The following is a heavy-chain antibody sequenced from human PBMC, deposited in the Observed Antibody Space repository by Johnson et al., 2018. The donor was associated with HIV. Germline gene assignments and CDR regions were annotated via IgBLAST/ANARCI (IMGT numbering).Heavy chain of an antibody. CDR2: IRQDGSEK. CDR1: GFTFSTYW. D-gene: IGHD2-21*01. V-gene: IGHV3-7*05. J-gene: IGHJ3*02. Sequence: VQLMESGGGLVQPGGSLRLSCAASGFTFSTYWMTWVRQAPGKGLGWVASIRQDGSEKYYVDSVKGRFTISRDNAKNSLYLQMNSLRAEDTAGYYGASSQGSGEGAFDIWGQGTMVTVSS. CDR3: ASSQGSGEGAFDI.